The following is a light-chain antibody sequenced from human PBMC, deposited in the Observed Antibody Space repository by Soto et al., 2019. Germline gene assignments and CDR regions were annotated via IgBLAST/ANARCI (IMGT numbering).Light chain of an antibody. V-gene: IGKV4-1*01. CDR1: QSVLFSSNNKNY. CDR2: WAS. J-gene: IGKJ4*01. Sequence: DIVMTQSPDSLAVSLGERATINCKSSQSVLFSSNNKNYLAWYQQKPGQPPKLLIYWASTRESGVPDRFSGSGSGTDFTLTISSLQAEDAAVYHCQQYYSTPSPTFGGGTNVEIK. CDR3: QQYYSTPSPT.